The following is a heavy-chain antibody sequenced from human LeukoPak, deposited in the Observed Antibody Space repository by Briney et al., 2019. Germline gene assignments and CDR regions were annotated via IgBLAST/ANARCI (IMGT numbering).Heavy chain of an antibody. Sequence: SDTLSLTCTLSGGSISSFYWSWIRQPPGPGLEYIGYIAYSGTTSYNPSLTSRVTISVDTSKNQFSLKLTSVTAADTAVYYCARDKGLPQAFDIWGQGTMVTVSS. CDR1: GGSISSFY. CDR3: ARDKGLPQAFDI. CDR2: IAYSGTT. J-gene: IGHJ3*02. D-gene: IGHD5/OR15-5a*01. V-gene: IGHV4-59*01.